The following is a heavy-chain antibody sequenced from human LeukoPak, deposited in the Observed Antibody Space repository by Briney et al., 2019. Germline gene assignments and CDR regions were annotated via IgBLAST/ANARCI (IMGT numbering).Heavy chain of an antibody. D-gene: IGHD6-19*01. V-gene: IGHV3-21*01. J-gene: IGHJ3*02. Sequence: GGSLRLFCAASGFPFSSYSMNWVRQAPGKGLEWVSSISSSSSYIYYADSVKGRFTIPRDNAKNSLYLQMNSLRAEDTAVYYCAKNIAVAGIDAFDIWGQGTMVTVSS. CDR2: ISSSSSYI. CDR3: AKNIAVAGIDAFDI. CDR1: GFPFSSYS.